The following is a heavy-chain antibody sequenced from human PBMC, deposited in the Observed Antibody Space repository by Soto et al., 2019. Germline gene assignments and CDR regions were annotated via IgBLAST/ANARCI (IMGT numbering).Heavy chain of an antibody. CDR2: IIPIFGTA. D-gene: IGHD2-2*02. CDR3: ASSLGVVPAAIGYYYYYGMDV. J-gene: IGHJ6*02. Sequence: ASVKVSCKASGGTFSSYAISWVRQAPGQGLEWMGGIIPIFGTANYAQKFQGRVTITADESTSTAYMELSSLRSEDMAVYYCASSLGVVPAAIGYYYYYGMDVWGQGTTVTVSS. CDR1: GGTFSSYA. V-gene: IGHV1-69*13.